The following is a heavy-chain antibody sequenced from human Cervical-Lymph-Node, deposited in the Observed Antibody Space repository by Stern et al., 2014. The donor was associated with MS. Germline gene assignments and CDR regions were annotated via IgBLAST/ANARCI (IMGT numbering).Heavy chain of an antibody. CDR2: IVPMFAKA. V-gene: IGHV1-69*01. Sequence: VQLEESGAEVKQPGSSVKVSCKASGGSFKSYAFNWLRQAPGQGLEWMGDIVPMFAKATYAQKFQGRVTVTADEATNTVYMDLSFLISEDTAVYYCARERSIHYPAFAPWGQGTLVTVSS. CDR3: ARERSIHYPAFAP. J-gene: IGHJ5*02. D-gene: IGHD3-10*01. CDR1: GGSFKSYA.